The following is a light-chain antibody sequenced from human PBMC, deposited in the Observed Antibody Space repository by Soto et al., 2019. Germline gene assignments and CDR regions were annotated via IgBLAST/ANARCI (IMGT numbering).Light chain of an antibody. J-gene: IGKJ2*01. CDR2: LGS. V-gene: IGKV2-28*01. CDR3: IQTLQTPYT. Sequence: DIVMTQSPLSLPVTPGEPASISCRSSQSLLHSSGYNYLGWYLQKPGQSPQLLIYLGSSRASGVPDRFSGSRSGTDFTLRISRVEAEDVGVYYCIQTLQTPYTFGKGTKLDFK. CDR1: QSLLHSSGYNY.